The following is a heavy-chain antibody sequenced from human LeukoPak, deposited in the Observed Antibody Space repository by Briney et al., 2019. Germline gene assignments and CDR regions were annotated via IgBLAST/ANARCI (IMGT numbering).Heavy chain of an antibody. J-gene: IGHJ5*02. CDR3: SSWNFGNWFDH. D-gene: IGHD3-10*01. CDR1: GFTFSSYS. CDR2: ISSSSSTM. V-gene: IGHV3-48*01. Sequence: GSLRLSFAASGFTFSSYSMNWVRQAPGEGLEWVSYISSSSSTMYYADSVKSRFTISRDNAKNSLYLQMNSLRAEDTAVYYCSSWNFGNWFDHWGQGVLVTVSS.